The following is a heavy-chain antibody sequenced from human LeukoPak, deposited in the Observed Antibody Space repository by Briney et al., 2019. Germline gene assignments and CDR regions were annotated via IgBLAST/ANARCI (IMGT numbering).Heavy chain of an antibody. V-gene: IGHV1-46*01. CDR1: GYTFTGYY. CDR3: GRYLKRHSVVVTAIPTRAFDI. D-gene: IGHD2-21*02. Sequence: ASVKVSCKASGYTFTGYYMHWVRQAPGQGLEWMGIINPSGGSTSYAQKFQGRVTMPRDTPPRTVSMALNRLASEDTDVYYCGRYLKRHSVVVTAIPTRAFDIWGQGTIVTVSS. CDR2: INPSGGST. J-gene: IGHJ3*02.